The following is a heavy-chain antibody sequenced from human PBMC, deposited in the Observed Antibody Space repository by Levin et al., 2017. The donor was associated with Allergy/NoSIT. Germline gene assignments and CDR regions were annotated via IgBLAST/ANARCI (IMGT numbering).Heavy chain of an antibody. D-gene: IGHD5-18*01. J-gene: IGHJ6*02. Sequence: GESLKISCAASGFTFSSYSMNWVRQAPGKGLEWVSSISSSSSYIYYADSVKGRFTISRDNAKNSLYLQMNSLRAEDTAVYYCARDHPDTAMVRYYYYYYGMDGWGQGTTVTVSS. CDR3: ARDHPDTAMVRYYYYYYGMDG. V-gene: IGHV3-21*01. CDR2: ISSSSSYI. CDR1: GFTFSSYS.